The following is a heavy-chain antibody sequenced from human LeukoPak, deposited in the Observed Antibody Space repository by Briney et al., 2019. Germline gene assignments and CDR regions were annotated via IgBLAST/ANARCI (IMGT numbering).Heavy chain of an antibody. D-gene: IGHD5-18*01. CDR3: ARGLLEVWLPLDI. CDR1: GFTVSSNY. CDR2: IYYSGST. Sequence: GSLRLSCAASGFTVSSNYMSWVRQAPGKGLEWIGYIYYSGSTNYNPSLKSRVTISVDTSKNQFSLKLSSVTAADTAVYYCARGLLEVWLPLDIWGQGTMVTVSS. J-gene: IGHJ3*02. V-gene: IGHV4-59*02.